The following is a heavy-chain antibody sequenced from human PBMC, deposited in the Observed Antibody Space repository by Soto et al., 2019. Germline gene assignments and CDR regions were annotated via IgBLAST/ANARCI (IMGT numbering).Heavy chain of an antibody. CDR2: IYYSGST. D-gene: IGHD5-12*01. V-gene: IGHV4-59*08. Sequence: PSETLSLTCTVSGGSISSYYWSWIRQPPGKGLEWIGYIYYSGSTNYNPSLKSRVTISVDTSKNQFSLKLSSVTAADTAVYYCARHRGYSGYEAYYYYMDVWGKGTTVTVSS. CDR3: ARHRGYSGYEAYYYYMDV. CDR1: GGSISSYY. J-gene: IGHJ6*03.